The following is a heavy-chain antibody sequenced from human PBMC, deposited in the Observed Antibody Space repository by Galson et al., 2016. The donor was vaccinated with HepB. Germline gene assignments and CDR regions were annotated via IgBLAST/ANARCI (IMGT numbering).Heavy chain of an antibody. CDR1: GFTFSTYN. Sequence: SLRLSCAASGFTFSTYNMNWVRQAPGKGLEWVSSISTSSTYINYADSMKGRFTISRDDAKNELYLQMTGLRAEDTALYYCAKGGVMTTPIDYWGQGTLVTVSA. V-gene: IGHV3-21*04. J-gene: IGHJ4*02. D-gene: IGHD2-21*01. CDR3: AKGGVMTTPIDY. CDR2: ISTSSTYI.